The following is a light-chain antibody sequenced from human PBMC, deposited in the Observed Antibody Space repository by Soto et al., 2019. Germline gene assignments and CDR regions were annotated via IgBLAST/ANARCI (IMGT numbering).Light chain of an antibody. J-gene: IGKJ5*01. V-gene: IGKV1-9*01. CDR3: QQLNSFPIT. Sequence: DIQMTQSPSTLSASVGDGVSITCRASQAISSYLAWYQQKPGRAPKLLIYAASTLQSGVPSRFSGSGSGTEFTLTITSLQPEDFATYYCQQLNSFPITFGQGTRLEIK. CDR2: AAS. CDR1: QAISSY.